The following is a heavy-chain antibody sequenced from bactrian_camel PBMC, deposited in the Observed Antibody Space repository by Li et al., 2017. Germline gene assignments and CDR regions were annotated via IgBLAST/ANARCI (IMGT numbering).Heavy chain of an antibody. J-gene: IGHJ4*01. Sequence: HVQLVESGGGSVQAGGSLRLSCTASEYPYSDNYFAWFRQAPGKEREGVAAISTRERDAYVSFDLKGRFAISADNAETTLYLQMNSLIPEDTAMYYCAAARVCTRCSGVSCYDYWGQGTQVTVS. CDR2: ISTRERDA. D-gene: IGHD2*01. CDR3: AAARVCTRCSGVSCYDY. CDR1: EYPYSDNY. V-gene: IGHV3S6*01.